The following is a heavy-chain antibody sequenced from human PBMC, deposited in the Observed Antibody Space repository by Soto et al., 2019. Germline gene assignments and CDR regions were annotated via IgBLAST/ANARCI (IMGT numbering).Heavy chain of an antibody. Sequence: SETLSLTCAVSGGSVSSGGYSWSWIRQPPGKGVEWVGYIYHSGSTYYSPSLKSRVTISVDRSKNQFSLKLSSVTAADTAVYYCATAGGSGPLRAKYNWFDPWGQGTLVTVSS. CDR3: ATAGGSGPLRAKYNWFDP. J-gene: IGHJ5*02. D-gene: IGHD2-15*01. V-gene: IGHV4-30-2*01. CDR1: GGSVSSGGYS. CDR2: IYHSGST.